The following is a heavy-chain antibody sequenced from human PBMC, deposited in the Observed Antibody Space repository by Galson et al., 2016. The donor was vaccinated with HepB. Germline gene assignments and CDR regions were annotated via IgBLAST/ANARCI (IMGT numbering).Heavy chain of an antibody. J-gene: IGHJ6*02. CDR3: ARLTMVRGGLSRNPRHYLYYAMDV. D-gene: IGHD3-10*01. Sequence: SVKVSCKASGYTFNSHGISWVRQAPGQGLEWMGWISADNGDTKYAQKLQGRVTMTTDTSTSTAYMELRSLLSDDTAVYYCARLTMVRGGLSRNPRHYLYYAMDVGGQGTTVTVSS. CDR2: ISADNGDT. CDR1: GYTFNSHG. V-gene: IGHV1-18*01.